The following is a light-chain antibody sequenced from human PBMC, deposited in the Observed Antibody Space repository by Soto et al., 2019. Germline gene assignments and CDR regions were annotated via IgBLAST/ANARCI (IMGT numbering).Light chain of an antibody. Sequence: QSALTQPASVSGSPGQSITISCTRTSSDVGSYKFVSWYQQHPVKAPKLMIYEGSKRPSGVSNRFSGSKSGNTASLTISGHQAEDEADYYCCSYAASSTLVFGGGTKLTVL. CDR1: SSDVGSYKF. CDR2: EGS. V-gene: IGLV2-23*01. CDR3: CSYAASSTLV. J-gene: IGLJ2*01.